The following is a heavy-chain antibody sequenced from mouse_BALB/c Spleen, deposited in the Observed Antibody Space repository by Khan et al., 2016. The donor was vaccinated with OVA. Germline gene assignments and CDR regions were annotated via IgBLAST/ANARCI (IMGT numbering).Heavy chain of an antibody. CDR1: GFTFSTYT. J-gene: IGHJ1*01. D-gene: IGHD2-1*01. CDR3: TRDGNYAHWYFDV. Sequence: EVELVESGGGLVKPGGSLKLSCAASGFTFSTYTMSWVRQAPEKRLEWVATVNSGSTYTYYPDSVKGRFTISRDNAKNTLYLQMSSLKSEDTALXYCTRDGNYAHWYFDVWGAGTTVTVSS. CDR2: VNSGSTYT. V-gene: IGHV5-6-4*01.